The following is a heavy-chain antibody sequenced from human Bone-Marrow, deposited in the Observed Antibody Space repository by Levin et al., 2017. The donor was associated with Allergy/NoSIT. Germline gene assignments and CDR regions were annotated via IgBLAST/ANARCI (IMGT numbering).Heavy chain of an antibody. V-gene: IGHV3-7*01. CDR2: IKADGSEK. Sequence: AGGSLRLSCVASGFSFSTSWMTWVRQAPGKGLEWVPNIKADGSEKYYGDSMKGRFTVSRDNAKNSLYLQMNSLRAEDTAVYYCARDLSYWGQGTLVTVSS. CDR1: GFSFSTSW. CDR3: ARDLSY. J-gene: IGHJ4*02.